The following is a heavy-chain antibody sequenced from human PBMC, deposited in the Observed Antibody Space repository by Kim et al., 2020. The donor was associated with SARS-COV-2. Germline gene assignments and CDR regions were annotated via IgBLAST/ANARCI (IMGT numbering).Heavy chain of an antibody. Sequence: ASVKVSCKASGYTFTSYDINWVRQAPGQGLEWMGWMNPNSGNTGYAQKFRGRVTMTRNTSISTAYMELSSLRSEDTAVYYCARLGGSGSYAYYYYGMDVWDQGITVTVSS. J-gene: IGHJ6*02. CDR2: MNPNSGNT. V-gene: IGHV1-8*01. D-gene: IGHD3-10*01. CDR1: GYTFTSYD. CDR3: ARLGGSGSYAYYYYGMDV.